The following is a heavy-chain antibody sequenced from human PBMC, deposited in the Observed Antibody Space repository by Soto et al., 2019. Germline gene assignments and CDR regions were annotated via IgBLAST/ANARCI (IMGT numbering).Heavy chain of an antibody. Sequence: QVQLRESGPGLVKPSQTLSLTCTVSGDSISSGDYYWSWIRQPPGKGLEWIGCIYYSGNTYYNPSLKRRFSISVDTSKIQFSLQLSSVHVADTAVYYCVRDFQRYSSPPGPLEYWGLGNLVTVSS. CDR1: GDSISSGDYY. CDR2: IYYSGNT. D-gene: IGHD6-13*01. V-gene: IGHV4-30-4*01. J-gene: IGHJ4*02. CDR3: VRDFQRYSSPPGPLEY.